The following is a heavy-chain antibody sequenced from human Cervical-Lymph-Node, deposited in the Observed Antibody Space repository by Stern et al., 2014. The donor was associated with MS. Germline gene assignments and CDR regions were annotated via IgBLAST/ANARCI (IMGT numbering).Heavy chain of an antibody. CDR2: LDWDNDK. CDR3: ARICQNYYDNSGRDHNFDC. D-gene: IGHD3-22*01. CDR1: GFSLSTSKMC. V-gene: IGHV2-70*15. J-gene: IGHJ4*02. Sequence: QITLKESGPALVKPTQTLTLTCTFSGFSLSTSKMCVSWIRQPPGKALEWLARLDWDNDKYYSTSLRTRLTISKDTSKNQVVLTMANMDPVDTATYYCARICQNYYDNSGRDHNFDCWGQGTLVTVSS.